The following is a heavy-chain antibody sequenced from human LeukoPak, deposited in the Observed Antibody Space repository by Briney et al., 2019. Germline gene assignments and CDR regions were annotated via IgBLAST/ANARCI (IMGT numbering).Heavy chain of an antibody. V-gene: IGHV3-74*01. CDR2: VDPDGNT. J-gene: IGHJ4*02. Sequence: PGGSLRLSCAASGFTLSNSWMHWVRQAPGKGLVWASRVDPDGNTDYADSVKGRFTLSRDNAKNTLYLQMNSLRAEDTAVYRCARDVRGPHDFWGQGTLVTVSS. D-gene: IGHD2/OR15-2a*01. CDR1: GFTLSNSW. CDR3: ARDVRGPHDF.